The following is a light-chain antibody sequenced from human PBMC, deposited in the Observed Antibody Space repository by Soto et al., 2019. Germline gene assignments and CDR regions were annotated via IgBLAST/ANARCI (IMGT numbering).Light chain of an antibody. Sequence: QSALAQPDSVSGSPVQSITISCTGTSSVVGSYNLVSWYQQHPGKAPKLMIYEVSKRPSGVSNRFSGSKSGNTASLTISGLQAEDEADYYCCSYAGSSTYVFGTGTKVTVL. CDR2: EVS. J-gene: IGLJ1*01. CDR3: CSYAGSSTYV. CDR1: SSVVGSYNL. V-gene: IGLV2-23*02.